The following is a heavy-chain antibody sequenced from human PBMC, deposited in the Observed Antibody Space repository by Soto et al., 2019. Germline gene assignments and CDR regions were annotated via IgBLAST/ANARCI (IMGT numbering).Heavy chain of an antibody. Sequence: SVKVSCKASGGTFSSYAISWVRQAPGQVLEWLGGIIPIFGTANYAQKFQGRVTITADESTSTAYMELSSLRSEDTAVYYCAIGAGIPYEYYYGMDVWGQGTTVT. CDR2: IIPIFGTA. V-gene: IGHV1-69*13. J-gene: IGHJ6*02. CDR1: GGTFSSYA. D-gene: IGHD6-19*01. CDR3: AIGAGIPYEYYYGMDV.